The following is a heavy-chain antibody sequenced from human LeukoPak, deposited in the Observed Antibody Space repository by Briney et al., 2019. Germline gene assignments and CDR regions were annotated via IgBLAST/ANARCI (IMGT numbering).Heavy chain of an antibody. CDR1: GGSISSSSYY. D-gene: IGHD6-6*01. CDR2: IYYSGST. J-gene: IGHJ4*02. V-gene: IGHV4-39*07. CDR3: ARAYSSSSWGVYFY. Sequence: PSETLSLTCTVSGGSISSSSYYWGWIRQPPGKGLEWIGSIYYSGSTCYNPSLKSRVTISVDTSTNQFSLKLSSVTAADTAVYYCARAYSSSSWGVYFYWGQGTLVTVSS.